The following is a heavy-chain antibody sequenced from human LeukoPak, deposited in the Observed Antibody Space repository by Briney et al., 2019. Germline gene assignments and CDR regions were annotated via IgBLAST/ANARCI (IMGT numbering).Heavy chain of an antibody. CDR1: GFTFSSYG. CDR3: AKVSIYSSTSCSTSYFDY. J-gene: IGHJ4*02. Sequence: GSLRLSCAASGFTFSSYGMHWVRQAPGKGLEWVAVISYDGSNKYYADSVKGRFTISRDNSKNTLYLQMNSLRAEDKAVYYCAKVSIYSSTSCSTSYFDYWGQGTLVTVSS. D-gene: IGHD2-2*01. CDR2: ISYDGSNK. V-gene: IGHV3-30*18.